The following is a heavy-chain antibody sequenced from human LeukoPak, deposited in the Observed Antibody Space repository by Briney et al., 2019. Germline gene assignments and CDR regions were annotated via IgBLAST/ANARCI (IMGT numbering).Heavy chain of an antibody. J-gene: IGHJ3*02. D-gene: IGHD3-10*01. CDR1: GGSISSYY. Sequence: SETLSLTCTVSGGSISSYYWSWIRQPPGKGLEWIGYIYYSGSTNYNPSLKSRVTISVDTSKNQFSLKLSSVTAADTAVYYCASPSGGSDAFDIWGQGTMVTVSS. CDR3: ASPSGGSDAFDI. V-gene: IGHV4-59*01. CDR2: IYYSGST.